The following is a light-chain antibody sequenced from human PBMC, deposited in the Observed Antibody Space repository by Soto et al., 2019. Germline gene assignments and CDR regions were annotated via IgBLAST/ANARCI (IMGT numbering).Light chain of an antibody. J-gene: IGKJ1*01. CDR2: GAS. CDR3: QHYGNSLWT. V-gene: IGKV3-20*01. CDR1: QSVSSSSY. Sequence: EIVLTQSPGTLYSSSGERATLSCRASQSVSSSSYLAWYQQKPGQAPTLLIYGASSRATGIPDRFSASGSGTDFTLTISRLEPEDCAVYYCQHYGNSLWTFGQGTKVEIK.